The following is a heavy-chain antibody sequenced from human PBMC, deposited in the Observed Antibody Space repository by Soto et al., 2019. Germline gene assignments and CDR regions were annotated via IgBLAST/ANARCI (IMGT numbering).Heavy chain of an antibody. J-gene: IGHJ6*02. D-gene: IGHD1-1*01. V-gene: IGHV1-69*01. Sequence: QVQLVQSGAEVKKPGSSVKVSCKASGGTFSSYAISWVRQAPGQGLEWMGGIIPIFGTANYAQKFQGRVTITADESTRTAYMELRSLSSEDTAVYYCALASAWDGDYYYYGMDVWGQGTTVTVSS. CDR3: ALASAWDGDYYYYGMDV. CDR2: IIPIFGTA. CDR1: GGTFSSYA.